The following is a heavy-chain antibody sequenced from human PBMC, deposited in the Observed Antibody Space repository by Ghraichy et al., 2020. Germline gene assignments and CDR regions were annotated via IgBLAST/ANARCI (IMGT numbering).Heavy chain of an antibody. CDR1: GDSITSYY. V-gene: IGHV4-59*08. CDR2: IYYSGST. D-gene: IGHD6-19*01. J-gene: IGHJ6*02. Sequence: SETLSLTCTVSGDSITSYYWNWIRQPPGKGLEWIGYIYYSGSTNYNPSLKSRVTMSVDTSKNQFSLKLSSVTAADTAVYYCARLQWTAYYCGMDVWGQGTTVTVSS. CDR3: ARLQWTAYYCGMDV.